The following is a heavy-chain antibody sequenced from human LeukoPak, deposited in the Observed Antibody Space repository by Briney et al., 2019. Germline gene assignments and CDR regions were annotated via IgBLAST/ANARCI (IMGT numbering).Heavy chain of an antibody. V-gene: IGHV1-2*02. Sequence: ASVKVSCKASGYTFTGYYMHWVRQAPGQGLEWMGWINPNSGGTNYAQKFQGRVTMTRDTSISTAYMELSRLRSDDTAVYYCARERGPIVVVPAAKRSVSDNWFDPWGQGTLVTVSS. J-gene: IGHJ5*02. CDR1: GYTFTGYY. CDR2: INPNSGGT. D-gene: IGHD2-2*01. CDR3: ARERGPIVVVPAAKRSVSDNWFDP.